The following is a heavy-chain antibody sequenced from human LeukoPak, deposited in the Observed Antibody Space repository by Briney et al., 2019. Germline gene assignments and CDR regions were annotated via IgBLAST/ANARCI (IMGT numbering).Heavy chain of an antibody. V-gene: IGHV1-8*01. Sequence: ASVKVSCKASGYTFTNYDINWVRQATGQGLEWMGWMNPNSGNTGYAQKLQGRVTMTRNTSISTAYMELSSLISEDTALYYCARDIAGATKGGWFDTWGQGTPVTVSS. CDR1: GYTFTNYD. D-gene: IGHD1-26*01. J-gene: IGHJ5*02. CDR2: MNPNSGNT. CDR3: ARDIAGATKGGWFDT.